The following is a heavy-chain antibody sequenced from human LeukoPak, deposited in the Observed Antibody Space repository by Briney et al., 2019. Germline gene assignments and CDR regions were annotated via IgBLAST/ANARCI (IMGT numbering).Heavy chain of an antibody. CDR3: ARGATGGLFFDY. J-gene: IGHJ4*02. CDR2: ISSNGGST. D-gene: IGHD3-10*01. CDR1: GFTFSSYA. V-gene: IGHV3-64*01. Sequence: PGGSLRLSCAASGFTFSSYAMHWVRQAPGKGLEYVSAISSNGGSTYYANSVKGRFTISRDNSKNTLYLQMGSLRAEDMAVYYCARGATGGLFFDYWGQGTLVTVSS.